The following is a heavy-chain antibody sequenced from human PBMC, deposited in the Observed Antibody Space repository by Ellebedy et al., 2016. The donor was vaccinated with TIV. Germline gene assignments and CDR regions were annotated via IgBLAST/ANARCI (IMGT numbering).Heavy chain of an antibody. CDR2: ISYDGSNK. D-gene: IGHD2-15*01. CDR1: GFTFSSYA. V-gene: IGHV3-30-3*01. Sequence: GESLKISXAASGFTFSSYAMHWVRQAPGKGLEWVAVISYDGSNKYYADSVKGRFTISRDNSKNTLYLQMNSLRAEDTAVYYCARYCSGGSCYSGLDYWGQGTLVTVSS. CDR3: ARYCSGGSCYSGLDY. J-gene: IGHJ4*02.